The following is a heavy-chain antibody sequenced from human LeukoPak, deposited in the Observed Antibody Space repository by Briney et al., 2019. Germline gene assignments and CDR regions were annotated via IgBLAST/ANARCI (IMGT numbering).Heavy chain of an antibody. CDR2: ISAYNGNT. Sequence: ASVKVSCKASGYTFTSYGISWVRQAPGQGLEWMGWISAYNGNTNYAQKLQGRVTMTTDTSTSTAYMELRSLRSDDTAVYYCARRSGSYYWDAFGIWGQGTMVTVSS. CDR3: ARRSGSYYWDAFGI. V-gene: IGHV1-18*01. J-gene: IGHJ3*02. CDR1: GYTFTSYG. D-gene: IGHD1-26*01.